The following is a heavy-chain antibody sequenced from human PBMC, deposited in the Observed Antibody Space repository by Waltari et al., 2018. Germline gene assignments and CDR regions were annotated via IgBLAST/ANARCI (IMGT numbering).Heavy chain of an antibody. Sequence: QVQLVQSGPEVKKPGSSVKVSCKGSGGIFSSQAINWVRQAPGQGLEWMGRIVPIVGLVNYAQKFQGRVSRTADKFTSIAYMELSGLRSEDTAVYYCARSGVAVAGSYFDYWGQGALVTVSS. J-gene: IGHJ4*02. D-gene: IGHD6-19*01. CDR2: IVPIVGLV. CDR1: GGIFSSQA. V-gene: IGHV1-69*04. CDR3: ARSGVAVAGSYFDY.